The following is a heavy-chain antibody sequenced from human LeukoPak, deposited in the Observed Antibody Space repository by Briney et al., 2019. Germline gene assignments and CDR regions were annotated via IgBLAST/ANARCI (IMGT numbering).Heavy chain of an antibody. J-gene: IGHJ4*02. CDR3: AKDYPRGDSSSSLPPDF. D-gene: IGHD2-2*01. V-gene: IGHV3-23*01. Sequence: GGSLRLSCAASGFTFSSYAMSWVRQAPREGLEWVSAISGSGGAPYYADSVKGRFTISRDNSKNTLYMQMNSLRAEDTAVYYCAKDYPRGDSSSSLPPDFWGQGTLVTVSS. CDR1: GFTFSSYA. CDR2: ISGSGGAP.